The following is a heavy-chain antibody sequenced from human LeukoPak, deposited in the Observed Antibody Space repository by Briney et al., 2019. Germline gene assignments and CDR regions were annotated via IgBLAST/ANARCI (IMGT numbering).Heavy chain of an antibody. CDR2: INPKIGGT. V-gene: IGHV1-2*02. J-gene: IGHJ4*02. CDR3: AREIGSGSFLDN. CDR1: GYSFAGYY. D-gene: IGHD3-10*01. Sequence: ASVKVSCKASGYSFAGYYMHWVRQAPGQGLEWMGWINPKIGGTNYAQKFQGGVTMTRDTSISTAYMELSRLRSDDTAVYYCAREIGSGSFLDNWCQGTLVTVSS.